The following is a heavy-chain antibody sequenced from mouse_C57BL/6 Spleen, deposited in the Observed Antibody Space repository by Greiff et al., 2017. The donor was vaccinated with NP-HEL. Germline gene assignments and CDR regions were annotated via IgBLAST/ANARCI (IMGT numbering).Heavy chain of an antibody. CDR2: IHPNSGST. J-gene: IGHJ3*01. CDR1: GYTFTSYW. Sequence: QVHVKQSGAELVKPGASVKLSCKASGYTFTSYWMHWVKQRPGQGLEWIGMIHPNSGSTNYNEKFKSKATLTVDKSSSTAYMQLSSLTSEDSAVYYCARPNWDVRRFAYWGQGTLVTVSA. D-gene: IGHD4-1*01. V-gene: IGHV1-64*01. CDR3: ARPNWDVRRFAY.